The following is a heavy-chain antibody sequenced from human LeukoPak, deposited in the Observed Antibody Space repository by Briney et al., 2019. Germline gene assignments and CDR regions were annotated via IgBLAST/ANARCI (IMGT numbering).Heavy chain of an antibody. CDR1: GGSIIGYY. J-gene: IGHJ4*02. V-gene: IGHV4-59*01. D-gene: IGHD1-26*01. CDR3: ARRGASAAFDH. Sequence: SEALSLTCIPSGGSIIGYYWSWIRQPPGRGLEWIGDISYTGSTNYNPSLKSRVTMSVDTSKNQFSLNLNSVTAADTAVYFCARRGASAAFDHWGQGALVTVSS. CDR2: ISYTGST.